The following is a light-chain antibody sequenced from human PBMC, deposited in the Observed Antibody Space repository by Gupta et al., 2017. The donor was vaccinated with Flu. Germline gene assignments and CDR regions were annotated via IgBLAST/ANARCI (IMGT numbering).Light chain of an antibody. V-gene: IGLV2-14*01. J-gene: IGLJ2*01. CDR1: SNDIGGDYKY. CDR2: EVS. Sequence: ITISCTGTSNDIGGDYKYISWFHQLPGNDPKRRLSEVSNRPLGVSDRVAASKSGNKEYPTISGLQAEDEGDEDCTSYVCGETLSFGGGTKLTVL. CDR3: TSYVCGETLS.